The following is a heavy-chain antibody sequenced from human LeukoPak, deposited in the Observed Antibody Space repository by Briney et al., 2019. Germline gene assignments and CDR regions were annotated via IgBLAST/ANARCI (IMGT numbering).Heavy chain of an antibody. D-gene: IGHD2-2*01. CDR2: ISAYNGNT. CDR3: ASGPPIVVVPAATGSYYYYYGMDV. CDR1: GYTFTSYG. V-gene: IGHV1-18*01. Sequence: GASVKVSCEASGYTFTSYGISWVRQAPGQGLEWMGWISAYNGNTNYAQKLQGRVTMTTDTSTSTAYMELRSLRSDDTAVYYCASGPPIVVVPAATGSYYYYYGMDVWGQGTTVTVSS. J-gene: IGHJ6*02.